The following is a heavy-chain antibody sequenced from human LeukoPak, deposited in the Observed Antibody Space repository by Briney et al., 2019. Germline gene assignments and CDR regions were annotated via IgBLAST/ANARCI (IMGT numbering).Heavy chain of an antibody. Sequence: SVKVSCKASGGTFSSYAISWVRQAPGQGLEWMGGIIPIFGTANYAQKFQGRVTITADKSTSTAYMELSSLRSGDTAVYYCATDIVGASDFDYWGQGTLVTVSS. CDR3: ATDIVGASDFDY. CDR2: IIPIFGTA. J-gene: IGHJ4*02. D-gene: IGHD1-26*01. V-gene: IGHV1-69*06. CDR1: GGTFSSYA.